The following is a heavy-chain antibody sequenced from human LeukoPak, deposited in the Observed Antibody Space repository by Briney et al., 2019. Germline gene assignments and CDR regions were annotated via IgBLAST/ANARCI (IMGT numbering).Heavy chain of an antibody. CDR1: GFSFNSFE. V-gene: IGHV3-48*03. CDR3: ATDGRSSGWYGFDY. Sequence: PGGSLRLSCAASGFSFNSFEMSWVRQAPGKGLEWVSYISSSGSTIYYADSLKGRITISRDNARSTLYQQMNSLRAEDTAVYYCATDGRSSGWYGFDYWGQGILVTVSS. D-gene: IGHD6-19*01. J-gene: IGHJ4*02. CDR2: ISSSGSTI.